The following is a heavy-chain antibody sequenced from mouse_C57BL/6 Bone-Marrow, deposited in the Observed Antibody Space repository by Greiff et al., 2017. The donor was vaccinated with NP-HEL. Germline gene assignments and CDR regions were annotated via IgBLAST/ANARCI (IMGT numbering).Heavy chain of an antibody. CDR2: IDPENGDT. CDR1: GFNIKDDY. V-gene: IGHV14-4*01. D-gene: IGHD1-1*01. CDR3: TTGGSSPYAMDY. J-gene: IGHJ4*01. Sequence: VQLQQSGAELVRPGASVKLSCTVSGFNIKDDYMHWVKQRPEQGLEWIGWIDPENGDTEYASQFQGKATITADTSSNTAYLQLSSLTSEDTAGYYCTTGGSSPYAMDYWGQGTAVTVSS.